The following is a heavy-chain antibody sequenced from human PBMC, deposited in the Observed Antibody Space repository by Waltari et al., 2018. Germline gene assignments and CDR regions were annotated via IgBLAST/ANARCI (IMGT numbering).Heavy chain of an antibody. CDR1: GFIFSTYW. J-gene: IGHJ2*01. CDR2: STGDGALT. CDR3: ATESLGAGHRYFEV. Sequence: EAQLVESGGDVVQPGGSLRLSCVGSGFIFSTYWMHWLRQDPGKGLVWVSRSTGDGALTFYADSVKGRFTISRDNARNTLSLEMNNVRDEDTAIYYCATESLGAGHRYFEVWGRGTLVTVSS. V-gene: IGHV3-74*01. D-gene: IGHD7-27*01.